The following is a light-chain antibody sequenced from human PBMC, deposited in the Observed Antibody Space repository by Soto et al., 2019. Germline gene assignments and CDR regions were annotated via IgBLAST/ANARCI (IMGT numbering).Light chain of an antibody. Sequence: SYELTQPPSVSVSPGQTARITCSGDALPKQYAYWYQQKPGQAPVLVIYKDSERPSGIPERFSGSSSGTTVTLTISGVQAEDEADYYCQSADSSGTYPNWVFGGGTQLTV. CDR2: KDS. V-gene: IGLV3-25*02. J-gene: IGLJ3*02. CDR3: QSADSSGTYPNWV. CDR1: ALPKQY.